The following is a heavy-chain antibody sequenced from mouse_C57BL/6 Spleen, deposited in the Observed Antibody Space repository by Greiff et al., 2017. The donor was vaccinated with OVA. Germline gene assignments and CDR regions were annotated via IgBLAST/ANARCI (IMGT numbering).Heavy chain of an antibody. CDR3: ARVGDYDVGFAY. CDR2: INYDGSST. V-gene: IGHV5-16*01. CDR1: GFTFSDYY. J-gene: IGHJ3*01. Sequence: EVQVVESEGGLVQPGSSMKLSCTASGFTFSDYYMAWVRQVPEKGLEWVANINYDGSSTYYLDSLKSRFIISRDNATNILYLQLSSLKSEDRAPYYCARVGDYDVGFAYWGQGTLVTVSA. D-gene: IGHD2-4*01.